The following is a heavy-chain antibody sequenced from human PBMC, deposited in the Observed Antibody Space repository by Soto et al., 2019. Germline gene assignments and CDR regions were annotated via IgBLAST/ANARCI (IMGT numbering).Heavy chain of an antibody. D-gene: IGHD3-22*01. Sequence: QVQLVQSGAEMKRPGSSVKVSCKASGGTFNRHGISWVRQAPGQGLEWMGGTIPVFGTPKYAQEFQGRVTVSVDKSKSTAYMELSSLRSEDTAVYYCARGLSDGFITYFDFYVMDVWGQGTAVTVSS. CDR2: TIPVFGTP. J-gene: IGHJ6*02. CDR1: GGTFNRHG. CDR3: ARGLSDGFITYFDFYVMDV. V-gene: IGHV1-69*06.